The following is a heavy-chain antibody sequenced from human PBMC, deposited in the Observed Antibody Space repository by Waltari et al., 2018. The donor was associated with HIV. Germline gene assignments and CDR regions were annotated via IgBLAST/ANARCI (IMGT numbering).Heavy chain of an antibody. CDR2: ISNSGYYV. CDR1: GFKFDIFT. CDR3: VRDRTSETTGDFDS. J-gene: IGHJ4*02. Sequence: DVQLVESGGGLVKPGQSLRLSCIASGFKFDIFTMTWVRQAPGGGLEWLASISNSGYYVYYSDSLKGRVTISRDNANKSLLLQVNSLTADDTGLYFCVRDRTSETTGDFDSWGQGVPVFVSS. V-gene: IGHV3-21*01. D-gene: IGHD1-1*01.